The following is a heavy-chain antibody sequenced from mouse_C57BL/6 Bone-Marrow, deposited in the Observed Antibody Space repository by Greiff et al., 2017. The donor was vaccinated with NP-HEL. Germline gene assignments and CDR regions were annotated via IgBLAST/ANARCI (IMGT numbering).Heavy chain of an antibody. CDR1: VYTFTSYW. J-gene: IGHJ4*01. D-gene: IGHD4-1*01. Sequence: VQLQQPGAELVKPGASVKMSCKASVYTFTSYWITWVKQRPGQGLEWIGDIYPGSGSTNYNEKFKSKATLTVDTSSSTAYMQLSSLTSEDSAVYYCARRWDAYYAMDYWGQGTSVTVSS. CDR2: IYPGSGST. CDR3: ARRWDAYYAMDY. V-gene: IGHV1-55*01.